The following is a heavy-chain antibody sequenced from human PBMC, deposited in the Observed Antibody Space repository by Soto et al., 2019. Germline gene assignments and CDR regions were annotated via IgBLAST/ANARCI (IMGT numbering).Heavy chain of an antibody. D-gene: IGHD6-13*01. Sequence: QVPLVQSGPEVKKPGASVKVSCKASGYSFTSYSVVWVRQAPGQGLEWMGWIASYNGHTNYAQKVQDRVTLTTDTSTRTTYIELRNLRSDDTAVYYCAGRDSSSSYAFDYWGQGTLVTVSS. V-gene: IGHV1-18*04. CDR1: GYSFTSYS. CDR3: AGRDSSSSYAFDY. CDR2: IASYNGHT. J-gene: IGHJ4*02.